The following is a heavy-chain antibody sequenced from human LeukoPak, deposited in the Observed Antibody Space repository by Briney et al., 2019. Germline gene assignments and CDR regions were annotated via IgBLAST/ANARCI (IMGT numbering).Heavy chain of an antibody. D-gene: IGHD6-19*01. CDR1: GFTCSSYA. Sequence: GGSLRRSCAGSGFTCSSYAMSWVRQAPGKGLEGVSAISGSGGSTYYADSVKGRFTISRDNSKNTLDLQMNSLRAEDTALYYCAKGGWLDDLGQGALVTVSS. CDR3: AKGGWLDD. CDR2: ISGSGGST. J-gene: IGHJ4*02. V-gene: IGHV3-23*01.